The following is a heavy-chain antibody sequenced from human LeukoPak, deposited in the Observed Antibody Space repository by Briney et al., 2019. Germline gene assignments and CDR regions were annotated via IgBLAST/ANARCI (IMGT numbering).Heavy chain of an antibody. CDR3: ARTKIVVVVAATTTFDY. J-gene: IGHJ4*02. Sequence: SETLSLTCTVSDDSISDYYRGWIRQPPGKGLEWIGYFHNSGTSTYNPSLKSRVTISADTSKNQFSLKLSSVTAADTAVYYCARTKIVVVVAATTTFDYWGQGTLVTVSS. CDR1: DDSISDYY. CDR2: FHNSGTS. D-gene: IGHD2-15*01. V-gene: IGHV4-59*01.